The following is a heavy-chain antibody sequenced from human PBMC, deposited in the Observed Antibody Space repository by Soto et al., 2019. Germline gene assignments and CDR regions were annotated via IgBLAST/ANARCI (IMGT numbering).Heavy chain of an antibody. Sequence: PGASLRLSCEASGFTFSSYGMHWVRPAPGKGLEWVAVIWYDGSNKYYADSVKGRFTISRDNSKNTLYLQMNSLRAEDTAVYYCARDGALRFLEWLGTNWFDPWGQGT. CDR2: IWYDGSNK. CDR3: ARDGALRFLEWLGTNWFDP. D-gene: IGHD3-3*01. CDR1: GFTFSSYG. J-gene: IGHJ5*02. V-gene: IGHV3-33*01.